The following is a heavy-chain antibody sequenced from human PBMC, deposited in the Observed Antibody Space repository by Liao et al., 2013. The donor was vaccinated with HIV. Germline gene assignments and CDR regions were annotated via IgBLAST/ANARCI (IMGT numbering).Heavy chain of an antibody. J-gene: IGHJ5*02. CDR1: GGSFSGYY. D-gene: IGHD1-26*01. CDR3: ARVWELREGNWFDP. CDR2: INHSGRT. Sequence: QVQLQQWGAGLLKPSETLSLTCAVYGGSFSGYYWSWIRQPPGKGLEWIGKINHSGRTNYNPSLKSRVTISVDTSKNQFSLKLSSVTAADTAVYYCARVWELREGNWFDPWGQGTLVTVSS. V-gene: IGHV4-34*01.